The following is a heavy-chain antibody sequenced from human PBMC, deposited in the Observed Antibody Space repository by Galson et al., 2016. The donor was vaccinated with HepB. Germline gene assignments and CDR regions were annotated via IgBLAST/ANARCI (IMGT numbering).Heavy chain of an antibody. CDR1: GGSLSGYY. J-gene: IGHJ6*02. CDR3: ARLYHYDYIWGTYRGGFYGMDV. Sequence: SETLSLTCNVSGGSLSGYYWTWIRQPPGKGLEWIGEISHTGTTNYNPSLTSRVTFSVDTSKNQFSLSLISVTAADTAVYYCARLYHYDYIWGTYRGGFYGMDVWGQGTTVTVSS. V-gene: IGHV4-34*01. CDR2: ISHTGTT. D-gene: IGHD3-16*02.